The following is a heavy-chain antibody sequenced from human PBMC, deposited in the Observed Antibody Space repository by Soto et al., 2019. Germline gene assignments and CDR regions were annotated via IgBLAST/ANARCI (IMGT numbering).Heavy chain of an antibody. J-gene: IGHJ4*02. CDR2: ISYDGSNK. CDR1: GFTFSSYG. D-gene: IGHD3-3*01. Sequence: QVQLVESGGGVVQPGRSLRLSCAASGFTFSSYGMHWVRQAPGKGLEWVAVISYDGSNKYYADSVKGRFTISRDNSKNTLYLQMNSLRAEDKAVYYCAKVGYYDFWSGYEYSYGLTLDYWGQGTLVTVSS. V-gene: IGHV3-30*18. CDR3: AKVGYYDFWSGYEYSYGLTLDY.